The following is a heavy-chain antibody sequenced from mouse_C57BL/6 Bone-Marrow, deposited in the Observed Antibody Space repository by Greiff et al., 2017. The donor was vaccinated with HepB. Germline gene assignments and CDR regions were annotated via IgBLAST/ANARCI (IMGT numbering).Heavy chain of an antibody. CDR3: ARGVNYYAMDY. J-gene: IGHJ4*01. Sequence: DVKLVESGPGLVKPSQSLSLTCSVTGYSITSGYYWNWIRQFPGNKLEWMGYISYDGSNNYNPSLKNRISITRDTSKNQFFLKLNSVTTEDTATYYCARGVNYYAMDYWGQGTSVTVSS. V-gene: IGHV3-6*01. CDR2: ISYDGSN. CDR1: GYSITSGYY. D-gene: IGHD2-5*01.